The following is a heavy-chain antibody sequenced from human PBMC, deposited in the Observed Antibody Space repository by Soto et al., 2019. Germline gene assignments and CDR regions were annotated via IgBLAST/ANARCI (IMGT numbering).Heavy chain of an antibody. D-gene: IGHD3-22*01. V-gene: IGHV3-30-3*01. Sequence: QVQLVESGGGVVQPGRSLRLSCAASGFTFSSYAMHWVRQAPGKGLEWVAVISYDGSNKYYADSVKGRFTISRDNSKNTLYLQMNSLRAEDTAVYYCAREGGEYDSTPDFDCWGQGTLVTVSS. CDR3: AREGGEYDSTPDFDC. J-gene: IGHJ4*02. CDR2: ISYDGSNK. CDR1: GFTFSSYA.